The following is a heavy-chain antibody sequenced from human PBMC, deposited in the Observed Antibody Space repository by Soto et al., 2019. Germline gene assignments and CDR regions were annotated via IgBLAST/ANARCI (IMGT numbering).Heavy chain of an antibody. D-gene: IGHD3-10*01. CDR1: GFTFSTYW. CDR3: ARLFFLGDYFYHGMDV. J-gene: IGHJ6*02. V-gene: IGHV3-74*01. CDR2: INSDGSST. Sequence: GGSLRLSCAASGFTFSTYWMHWVRQAPGKGLVWVSRINSDGSSTTYADSVKGRFTISRDNAKNTLYLQMNSLRAEDTAVYYCARLFFLGDYFYHGMDVWGQGTTVTVSS.